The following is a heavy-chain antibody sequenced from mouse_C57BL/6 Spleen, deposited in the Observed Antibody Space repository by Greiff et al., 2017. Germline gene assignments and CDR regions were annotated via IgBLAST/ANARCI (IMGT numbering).Heavy chain of an antibody. CDR2: ISSGSSTI. CDR1: GFTFSDYG. D-gene: IGHD2-2*01. J-gene: IGHJ4*01. CDR3: ARPDGYDSASYYAMDY. Sequence: EVQGVESGGGLVKPGGSLKLSCAASGFTFSDYGMHWVRQAPEKGLEWVAYISSGSSTIYYADTVKGRFTISRDNAKNTLFLQMTSLRSDDTAMYYCARPDGYDSASYYAMDYWGQGTSVTVSS. V-gene: IGHV5-17*01.